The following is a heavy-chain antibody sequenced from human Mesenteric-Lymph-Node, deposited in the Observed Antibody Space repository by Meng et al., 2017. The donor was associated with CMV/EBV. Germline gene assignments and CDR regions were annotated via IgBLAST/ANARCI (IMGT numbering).Heavy chain of an antibody. CDR2: ISWNSGSI. CDR1: GFTFDDYA. Sequence: GGSLRLSCAASGFTFDDYAMHWVRQAPGKGLEWVSGISWNSGSIGYADSVKGRFTISRDNAKNSLYLQMNSLRAEDTAVYYCARANNFDYWGQGTLVTVSS. J-gene: IGHJ4*02. CDR3: ARANNFDY. V-gene: IGHV3-9*01.